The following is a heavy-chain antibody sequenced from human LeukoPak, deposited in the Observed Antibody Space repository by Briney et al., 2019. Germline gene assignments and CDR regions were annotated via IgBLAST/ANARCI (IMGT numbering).Heavy chain of an antibody. CDR3: ARAHVVRNNWFDP. D-gene: IGHD3-3*01. V-gene: IGHV1-69*13. CDR2: IIPIFGTA. CDR1: GGTFSSYA. J-gene: IGHJ5*02. Sequence: SVKVSCTASGGTFSSYAISWVRQAPGQGLEWMGGIIPIFGTANYAQKFQGRVTITADESTSTAYMELSSLRSEDTAVYYCARAHVVRNNWFDPWGQGTLVTVSS.